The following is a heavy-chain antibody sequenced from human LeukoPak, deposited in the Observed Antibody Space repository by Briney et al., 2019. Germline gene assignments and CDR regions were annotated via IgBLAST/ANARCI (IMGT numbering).Heavy chain of an antibody. Sequence: GGSLRLSCAASGLNVSSSYMSWVRQAPGKGLEWVSSISSSSSYIYYADSVKGRFTISRDNAKNSLYLQMNSLRAEDTAVYYCARSPVGATPLDYWGQGTLVTVSS. CDR2: ISSSSSYI. D-gene: IGHD1-26*01. J-gene: IGHJ4*02. CDR3: ARSPVGATPLDY. CDR1: GLNVSSSY. V-gene: IGHV3-21*01.